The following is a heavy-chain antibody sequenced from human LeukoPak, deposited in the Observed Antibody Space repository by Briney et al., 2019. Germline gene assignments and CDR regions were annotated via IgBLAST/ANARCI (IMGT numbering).Heavy chain of an antibody. CDR3: ARDGHDILTGYYFDY. CDR1: GYTFTGYY. Sequence: ASVKVSCKASGYTFTGYYMHWVRQAPGQGLEWMGWINPNSGGTNYAQKFQGRVTMTRDTSISTAYMELSRLRSDDTAVYYCARDGHDILTGYYFDYWGQGTLVTVSS. D-gene: IGHD3-9*01. CDR2: INPNSGGT. V-gene: IGHV1-2*02. J-gene: IGHJ4*02.